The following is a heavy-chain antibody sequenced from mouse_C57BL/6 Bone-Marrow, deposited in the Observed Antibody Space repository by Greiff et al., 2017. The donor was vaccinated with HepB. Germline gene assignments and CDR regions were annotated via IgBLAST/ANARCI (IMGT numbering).Heavy chain of an antibody. J-gene: IGHJ1*03. V-gene: IGHV5-17*01. CDR2: ISSGSSTI. CDR1: GFTFSDYG. Sequence: EVQLQESGGGLVKPGGSLKLSCAASGFTFSDYGMHWVRQAPEKGLEWVAYISSGSSTIYYADTVKGRFTISRDNAKNTLFLQMTSLRSEDTAMYYCARGHYYGSSSQYFDVWGTGTTVTVSS. D-gene: IGHD1-1*01. CDR3: ARGHYYGSSSQYFDV.